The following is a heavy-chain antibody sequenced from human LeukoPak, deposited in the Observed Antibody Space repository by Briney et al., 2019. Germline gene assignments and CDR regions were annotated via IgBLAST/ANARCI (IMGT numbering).Heavy chain of an antibody. D-gene: IGHD3-10*01. J-gene: IGHJ5*02. Sequence: PSETLSLTCAVSGGSISSGGYSWSWIRQPPGKGLEWIGYIYRSGSTYYNPSLKSRVTISVDRSKNQFSLKLSSVTAADTAVYYCARVRFGELLGGNWFDPWGQGTLVTVSS. CDR1: GGSISSGGYS. CDR3: ARVRFGELLGGNWFDP. CDR2: IYRSGST. V-gene: IGHV4-30-2*01.